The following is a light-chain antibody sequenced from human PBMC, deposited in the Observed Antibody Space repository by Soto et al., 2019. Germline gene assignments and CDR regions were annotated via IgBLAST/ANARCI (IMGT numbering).Light chain of an antibody. V-gene: IGLV2-14*01. CDR1: SSDVGGYNY. J-gene: IGLJ2*01. CDR3: SSYTRSSTLVV. Sequence: QSALTQPASVSGSPGQSITISCTGTSSDVGGYNYVSWYQQHPGKAHKLMIYDVSNRHSGVSNRFSGSKSGNTASLTISGLKAEDEADYYCSSYTRSSTLVVFGGGTKLTVL. CDR2: DVS.